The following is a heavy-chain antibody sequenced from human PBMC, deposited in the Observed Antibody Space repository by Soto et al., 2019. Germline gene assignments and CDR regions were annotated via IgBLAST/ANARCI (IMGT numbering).Heavy chain of an antibody. Sequence: GGSLRLSCAASGFSFAGYAVTWVRQAPGHGLEWVSAISGGGGSTYYVDSVKGRFTISRDNSKHTVHLQMSRLRAEDTAVYYCAKTESFNGYYNAFDYWGRGTQVTVSS. CDR2: ISGGGGST. V-gene: IGHV3-23*01. J-gene: IGHJ4*02. CDR3: AKTESFNGYYNAFDY. CDR1: GFSFAGYA. D-gene: IGHD3-9*01.